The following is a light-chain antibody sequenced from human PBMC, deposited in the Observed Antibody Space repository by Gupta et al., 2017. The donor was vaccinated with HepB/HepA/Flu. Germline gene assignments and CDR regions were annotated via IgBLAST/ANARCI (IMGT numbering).Light chain of an antibody. J-gene: IGKJ1*01. CDR1: QSVSSY. CDR2: DAS. V-gene: IGKV3-11*01. CDR3: HQRSKRT. Sequence: EIVLTQSPATLSLSPGERATLSCRASQSVSSYLAWYQQKPGQAPRLLIYDASNRATGIQARFSRSVGGTDFTLTSSRRETKDLEVSVVHQRSKRTFGEGTKVEIK.